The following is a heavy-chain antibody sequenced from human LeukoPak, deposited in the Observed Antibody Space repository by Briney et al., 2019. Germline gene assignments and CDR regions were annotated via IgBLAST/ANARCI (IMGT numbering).Heavy chain of an antibody. V-gene: IGHV1-69*05. J-gene: IGHJ4*02. Sequence: ASVKVSCKASRDTFNDYAITWVRQAPGQGPEWMGGTFPMFGTSTYAQKFQGRITITTDESTTTAYMELTSLTSEDTAVYYCARGKQLWNFDSWGQGTLVTVSS. CDR3: ARGKQLWNFDS. CDR2: TFPMFGTS. CDR1: RDTFNDYA. D-gene: IGHD5-18*01.